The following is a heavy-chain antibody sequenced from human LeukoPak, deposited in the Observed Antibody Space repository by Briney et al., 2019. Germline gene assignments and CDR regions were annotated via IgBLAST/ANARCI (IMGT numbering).Heavy chain of an antibody. CDR2: IYYSGST. CDR3: ARALIMITFGGVIAPDAFDI. J-gene: IGHJ3*02. Sequence: SETLSLTCTVSGGSISSGGYYWSWIRQHPGKGLEWIGYIYYSGSTYYNPSLKSRVTISVDTSKNQFSLKLSSVTAADTAVYYCARALIMITFGGVIAPDAFDIWGQGTMVTVSS. CDR1: GGSISSGGYY. V-gene: IGHV4-31*03. D-gene: IGHD3-16*02.